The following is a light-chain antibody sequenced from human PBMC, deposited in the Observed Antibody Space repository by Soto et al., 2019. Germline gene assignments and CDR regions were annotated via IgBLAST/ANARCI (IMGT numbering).Light chain of an antibody. J-gene: IGLJ2*01. Sequence: QSVLTQPPSVSAAPGQKVTILCSGDSSNIGSSFVSWYQQVPGTAPKLLIFDNDKRPSEISDRFSASKSGASASLDITGLQTGDEADYHCAAWDTRLSAVLFGGGTKLTVL. CDR2: DND. CDR1: SSNIGSSF. V-gene: IGLV1-51*01. CDR3: AAWDTRLSAVL.